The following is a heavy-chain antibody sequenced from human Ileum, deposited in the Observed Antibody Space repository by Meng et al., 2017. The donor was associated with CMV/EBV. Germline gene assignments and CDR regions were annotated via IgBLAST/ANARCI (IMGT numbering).Heavy chain of an antibody. CDR1: GFTFSIYG. D-gene: IGHD7-27*01. CDR3: ARDPRNWGLTP. CDR2: IWYDGSHK. Sequence: GESLKISCAASGFTFSIYGMHWVRQAPGKGLEWVAFIWYDGSHKYYADSVKGRFTISRDNSKNTMSLQMNSLRAEDTAVYYCARDPRNWGLTPWGQGTLVTVSS. J-gene: IGHJ5*02. V-gene: IGHV3-30*02.